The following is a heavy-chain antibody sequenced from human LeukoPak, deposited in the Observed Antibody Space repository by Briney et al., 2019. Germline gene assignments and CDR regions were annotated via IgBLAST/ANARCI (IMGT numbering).Heavy chain of an antibody. CDR1: GGSISSYY. CDR2: IYYSGST. J-gene: IGHJ4*02. D-gene: IGHD1-26*01. Sequence: SETLSLTCTVSGGSISSYYWSWIRQPPGKGLEWIGYIYYSGSTNYNPSLKSRVTISVDTSKNQFSLKLSSVTAADTAEYYCARDFGVVGATSDYWGQGTLVTVSS. CDR3: ARDFGVVGATSDY. V-gene: IGHV4-59*01.